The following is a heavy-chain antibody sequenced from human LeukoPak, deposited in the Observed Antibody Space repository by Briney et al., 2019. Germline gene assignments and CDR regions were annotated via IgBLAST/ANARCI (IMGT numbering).Heavy chain of an antibody. Sequence: EWVAVISYDGSNKYYADSVKGRFTISRDNSKNTLYLQMNSLRAEDTAVYYCAKDRTFDYWGQGTLVTVSS. D-gene: IGHD1-1*01. CDR2: ISYDGSNK. J-gene: IGHJ4*02. CDR3: AKDRTFDY. V-gene: IGHV3-30*18.